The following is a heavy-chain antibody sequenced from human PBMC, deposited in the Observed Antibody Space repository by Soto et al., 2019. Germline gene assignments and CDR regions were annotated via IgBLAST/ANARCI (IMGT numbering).Heavy chain of an antibody. CDR3: ERGGRFGELFIDY. J-gene: IGHJ4*02. Sequence: SETLSLTCAVYGGSFSGYYWSWIRQPPGKGLEWIGEINHSGSTNYNPSLKSRVTISVDTSKNQFSLKLSSVTAADTAVYYCERGGRFGELFIDYWGQGTLVTVSS. V-gene: IGHV4-34*01. CDR2: INHSGST. D-gene: IGHD3-10*01. CDR1: GGSFSGYY.